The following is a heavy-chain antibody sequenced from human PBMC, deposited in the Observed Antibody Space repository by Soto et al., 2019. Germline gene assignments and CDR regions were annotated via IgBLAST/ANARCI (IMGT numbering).Heavy chain of an antibody. CDR3: ATHRSTRRDFDY. D-gene: IGHD2-2*01. CDR1: GYSFNSYW. CDR2: IYPGDSDT. J-gene: IGHJ4*02. Sequence: GESLKISCKGSGYSFNSYWIGWVRQMPGKGLEWMGIIYPGDSDTRYSPSFQGQVTISADKPISTAYLQWSSLKASDTAMYYCATHRSTRRDFDYWGQGTLATVSS. V-gene: IGHV5-51*04.